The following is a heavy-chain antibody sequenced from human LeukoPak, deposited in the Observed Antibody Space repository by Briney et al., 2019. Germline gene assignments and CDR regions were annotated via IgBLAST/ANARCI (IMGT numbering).Heavy chain of an antibody. Sequence: GTLSPTFAVLGGSFSGYYWTWFRQPPGKGLGWIGEFNLSGSTNYNPSLKSRVPISVDPSKNQSSLKLSSVTAADTAVYYCARARGGSYYYYYYMDVWGKGTTLTVSS. CDR3: ARARGGSYYYYYYMDV. CDR1: GGSFSGYY. J-gene: IGHJ6*03. D-gene: IGHD3-16*01. CDR2: FNLSGST. V-gene: IGHV4-34*01.